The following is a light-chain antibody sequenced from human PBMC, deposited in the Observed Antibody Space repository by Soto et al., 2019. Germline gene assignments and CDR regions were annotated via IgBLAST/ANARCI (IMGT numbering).Light chain of an antibody. CDR1: SSDVGGYTY. CDR2: DVS. V-gene: IGLV2-14*01. J-gene: IGLJ1*01. Sequence: QSVLAQPSSKSGSPGQSLTISCSGTSSDVGGYTYVSWYQQHPGKAPKLMIYDVSNRPSGVSNRFSGSKSGNTASLTISGLQAEDEADYYCSSYTSSSTSGYVFGTGTKVTVL. CDR3: SSYTSSSTSGYV.